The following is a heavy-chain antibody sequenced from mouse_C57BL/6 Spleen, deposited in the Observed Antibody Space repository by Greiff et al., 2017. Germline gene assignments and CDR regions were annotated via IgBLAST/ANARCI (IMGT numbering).Heavy chain of an antibody. CDR1: GYAFSSSW. V-gene: IGHV1-82*01. Sequence: QVQLQQSGPELVKPGASVKISCKASGYAFSSSWMNWVKQRPGKGLEWIGRIYPGDGDTNYNGKFKGKATLTADKSSSTAYMQLSSLTSEDSAVYFCARWPFTTVVDRFAYWGQGTLVTVSA. CDR2: IYPGDGDT. J-gene: IGHJ3*01. CDR3: ARWPFTTVVDRFAY. D-gene: IGHD1-1*01.